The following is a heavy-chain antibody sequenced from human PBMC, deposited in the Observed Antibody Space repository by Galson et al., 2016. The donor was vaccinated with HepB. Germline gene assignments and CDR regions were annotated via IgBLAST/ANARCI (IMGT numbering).Heavy chain of an antibody. Sequence: SETLSLTCTVSGDSVSSSSYYWGWIRQPPGKGLEWIGTIYYSGSTYHNPSLKSRVTIPLDTSKNQFSLKLSSVTAADTAVYYRARRVWNKIDYWGQGTLVTVSS. J-gene: IGHJ4*02. CDR2: IYYSGST. V-gene: IGHV4-39*01. D-gene: IGHD1/OR15-1a*01. CDR1: GDSVSSSSYY. CDR3: ARRVWNKIDY.